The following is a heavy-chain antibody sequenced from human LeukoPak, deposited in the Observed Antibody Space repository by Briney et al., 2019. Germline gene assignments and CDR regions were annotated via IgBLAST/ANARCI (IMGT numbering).Heavy chain of an antibody. CDR1: GGSISSHY. V-gene: IGHV4-59*11. Sequence: SETLSLTCTVSGGSISSHYWSWIRQPPGKGLEWIGYIYYSGSTKYNPSLKSRVTISVDASKNQFSLKLSSVTAADTAVYYCARLYDSSGYTNWFDPRGQGTLVTVSS. CDR3: ARLYDSSGYTNWFDP. CDR2: IYYSGST. J-gene: IGHJ5*02. D-gene: IGHD3-22*01.